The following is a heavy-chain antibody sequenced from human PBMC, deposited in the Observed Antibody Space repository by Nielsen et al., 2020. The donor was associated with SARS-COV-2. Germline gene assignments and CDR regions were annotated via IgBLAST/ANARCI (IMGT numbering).Heavy chain of an antibody. CDR3: AKDIAAAGYGMDV. J-gene: IGHJ6*02. Sequence: WIRQPPGKGLEWVSGISWNSGSIGYADSVKGRFTISRDNAKNSLYLQMNSLRAEDTALYYCAKDIAAAGYGMDVWGQGTTVTVSS. D-gene: IGHD6-13*01. CDR2: ISWNSGSI. V-gene: IGHV3-9*01.